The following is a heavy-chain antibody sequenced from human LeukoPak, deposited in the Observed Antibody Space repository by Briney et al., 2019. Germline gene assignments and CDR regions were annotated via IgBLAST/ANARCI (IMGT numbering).Heavy chain of an antibody. CDR2: IYTSGST. V-gene: IGHV4-4*09. CDR3: ARHSAAEKNNWFDP. J-gene: IGHJ5*02. Sequence: SETLSLTCTVSGGSISSYYWSWTRKPPGKGLERIGYIYTSGSTNYNPSPKSRVTITVDTSKNQFSLKLSSVTAADTAVYYCARHSAAEKNNWFDPWGQGTLVTVSS. CDR1: GGSISSYY. D-gene: IGHD2-15*01.